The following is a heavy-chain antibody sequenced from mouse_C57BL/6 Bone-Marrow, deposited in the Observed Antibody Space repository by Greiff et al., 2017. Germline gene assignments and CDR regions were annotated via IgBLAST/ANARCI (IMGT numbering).Heavy chain of an antibody. CDR1: GFTFSSYG. CDR3: ARQGSYDCYYGY. Sequence: EVQVVESGGDLVKPGGSLKLSCAASGFTFSSYGMSWVRQTPDKRLEWVATISSGGSYTYYPDSVKGRFTISRDNAKNTLYLQMSSLKSEDTAMYYCARQGSYDCYYGYWGQGTTLSVSS. V-gene: IGHV5-6*01. D-gene: IGHD2-3*01. J-gene: IGHJ2*01. CDR2: ISSGGSYT.